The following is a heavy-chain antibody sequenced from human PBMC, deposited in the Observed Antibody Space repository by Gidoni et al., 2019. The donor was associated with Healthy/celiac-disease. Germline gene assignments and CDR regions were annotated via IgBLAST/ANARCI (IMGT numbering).Heavy chain of an antibody. J-gene: IGHJ4*02. CDR2: ISSSSSYI. V-gene: IGHV3-21*01. Sequence: EVQLVESGGGLVKPGGSLRLSCAASGFTFSSYSMNWVRQAPGKGLGWVSSISSSSSYIYYADSVKGRFTISRDNAKNSLYLQMNSLRAEDTAVYYCARDRVTHFDYWGQGTLVTVSS. D-gene: IGHD4-4*01. CDR3: ARDRVTHFDY. CDR1: GFTFSSYS.